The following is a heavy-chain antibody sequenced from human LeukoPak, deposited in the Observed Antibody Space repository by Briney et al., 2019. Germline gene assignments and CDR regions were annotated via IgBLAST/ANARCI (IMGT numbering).Heavy chain of an antibody. Sequence: GGSLRLSCAASGFTFSSYEMNWVRQAPGKGLEWVSYVGTSDSSTYYADSVKGRFTISRDNAKNSLYLQMNSLRAEDTAVYYCARYGDSSVYYSADAFDIWGQGTMVTVSS. CDR3: ARYGDSSVYYSADAFDI. D-gene: IGHD3-22*01. J-gene: IGHJ3*02. CDR2: VGTSDSST. V-gene: IGHV3-48*03. CDR1: GFTFSSYE.